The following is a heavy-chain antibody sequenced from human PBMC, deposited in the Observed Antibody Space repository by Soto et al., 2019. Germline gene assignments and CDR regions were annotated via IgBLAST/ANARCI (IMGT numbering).Heavy chain of an antibody. J-gene: IGHJ4*02. V-gene: IGHV1-18*04. CDR2: ISAYNGNT. CDR1: GYTFTSYG. D-gene: IGHD1-26*01. Sequence: GASVKVSCKASGYTFTSYGISWVRQAPGQGLEWMGWISAYNGNTNYAQKLQGRVTMTTDTSTSTAYMELRSRRSDDTAVYYCARRGSYGPPLYYFDYWGQGTLVTVSS. CDR3: ARRGSYGPPLYYFDY.